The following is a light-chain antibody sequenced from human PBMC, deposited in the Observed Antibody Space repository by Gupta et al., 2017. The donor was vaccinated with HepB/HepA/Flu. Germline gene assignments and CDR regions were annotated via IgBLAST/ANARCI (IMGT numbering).Light chain of an antibody. V-gene: IGKV3-11*01. CDR2: DAS. J-gene: IGKJ5*01. CDR1: QSVSSY. Sequence: EIVLTQSPANLSLSPGERATLSCRASQSVSSYLAWYQQKPGQAPRLLIYDASNRATGIPARSSGSGSGTDFTLTISSLEPEDFAVYYCQQRSNWPITFGQGTRLEIK. CDR3: QQRSNWPIT.